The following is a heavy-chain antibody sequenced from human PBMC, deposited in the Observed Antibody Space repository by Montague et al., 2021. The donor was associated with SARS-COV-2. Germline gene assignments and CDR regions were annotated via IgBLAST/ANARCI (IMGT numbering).Heavy chain of an antibody. Sequence: CAISGDSVSTHSGDWVWMRQSPSRGREWLGRTYYRSQWDNDYAVXLNXRSTITPDTSKNLFSLQLRSVTPDDTDVYYCARMAVAPRPGAYYGMDVWGQGTTVTVSS. V-gene: IGHV6-1*01. CDR2: TYYRSQWDN. D-gene: IGHD6-6*01. CDR3: ARMAVAPRPGAYYGMDV. CDR1: GDSVSTHSGD. J-gene: IGHJ6*02.